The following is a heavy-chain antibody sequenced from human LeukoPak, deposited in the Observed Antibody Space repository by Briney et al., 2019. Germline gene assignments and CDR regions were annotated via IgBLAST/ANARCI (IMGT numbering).Heavy chain of an antibody. V-gene: IGHV3-7*01. D-gene: IGHD6-19*01. CDR1: GFSLSSHW. CDR2: INQDGSEK. J-gene: IGHJ6*03. CDR3: ARDGLAVAVNSYYYYYMDA. Sequence: GGSLRLSCAASGFSLSSHWMTWVRQAPGKGLEWVANINQDGSEKYYIDSVKGRFTISRDNAKSSLYLQMNSLRGDDTAVYYCARDGLAVAVNSYYYYYMDAWGKGTTVTVSS.